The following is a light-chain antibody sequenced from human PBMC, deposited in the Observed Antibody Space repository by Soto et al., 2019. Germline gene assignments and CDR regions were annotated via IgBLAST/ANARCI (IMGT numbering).Light chain of an antibody. Sequence: EIVLTQSPGTLSLSPGARAPLSCRASQSVSSSYLAWYQQKPGQAPRLLIYGASSRATGIPDRFSGSGSGTDFTLTISRLEPEDFALYYCHQYGYSLWTFGQGTKVDIK. V-gene: IGKV3-20*01. CDR3: HQYGYSLWT. J-gene: IGKJ1*01. CDR1: QSVSSSY. CDR2: GAS.